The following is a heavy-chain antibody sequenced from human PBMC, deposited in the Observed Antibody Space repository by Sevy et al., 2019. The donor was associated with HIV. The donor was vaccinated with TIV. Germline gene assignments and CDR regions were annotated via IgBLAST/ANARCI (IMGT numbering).Heavy chain of an antibody. CDR3: ATDPLGSPYYYYGMDV. CDR2: FDPEDGET. CDR1: GYTLTELS. D-gene: IGHD7-27*01. Sequence: ASVKVSCKVSGYTLTELSMHWVRQAPGKGLEWMGGFDPEDGETIYAQKFQGRVTMTEDTSTDKAYMELSSLRSEDTAVYYCATDPLGSPYYYYGMDVWGQGTTVTVSS. J-gene: IGHJ6*02. V-gene: IGHV1-24*01.